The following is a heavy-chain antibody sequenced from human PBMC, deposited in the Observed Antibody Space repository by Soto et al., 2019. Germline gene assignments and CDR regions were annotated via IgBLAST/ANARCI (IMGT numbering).Heavy chain of an antibody. Sequence: EVQLVESGGGLVQPGGSLRLSCAASGFTFSSYSMNWVRQAPGKGPEWVSYISSSSSTIYYADSVKGRFTISRDNAKNSLYLQMNSLRAEDTAVYYCARSFTGYYYGSGPFDIWGQGTMVTVSS. J-gene: IGHJ3*02. CDR3: ARSFTGYYYGSGPFDI. CDR2: ISSSSSTI. V-gene: IGHV3-48*01. CDR1: GFTFSSYS. D-gene: IGHD3-10*01.